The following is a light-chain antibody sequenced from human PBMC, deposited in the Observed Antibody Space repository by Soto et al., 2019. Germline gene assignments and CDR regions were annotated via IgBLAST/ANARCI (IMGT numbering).Light chain of an antibody. J-gene: IGKJ2*01. CDR2: ATS. Sequence: DIQMTRSPSSLSASVGDRVTITCRASQSISNYLNWYQQNPGKAPKLLIYATSSLQSGVPSRFSGSGSGTDFTLTISSLQPEDFATYYCQQSYSTPYTFGQGTKLEI. V-gene: IGKV1-39*01. CDR3: QQSYSTPYT. CDR1: QSISNY.